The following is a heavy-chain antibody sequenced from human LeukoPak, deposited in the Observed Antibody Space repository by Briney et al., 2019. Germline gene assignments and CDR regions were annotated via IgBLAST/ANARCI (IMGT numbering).Heavy chain of an antibody. Sequence: GGSLRLSCAASGFSFRDYAMTWVRQAPGKGLEWVSALSRSGTSTYYADSVKGRFTISRDNSKNTLYLEMNSLRVEDTALYYCAKDGSGTYYVEWYFDLWGRATLVTVSS. CDR2: LSRSGTST. D-gene: IGHD1-26*01. CDR1: GFSFRDYA. V-gene: IGHV3-23*01. CDR3: AKDGSGTYYVEWYFDL. J-gene: IGHJ2*01.